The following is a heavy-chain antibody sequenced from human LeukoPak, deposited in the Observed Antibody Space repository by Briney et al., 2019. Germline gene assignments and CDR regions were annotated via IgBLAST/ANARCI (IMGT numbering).Heavy chain of an antibody. CDR2: IIPIFGTA. CDR3: AREEGVSERGYSGYDS. Sequence: ASVKVSCXASGGTFSSYAISWVRQAHGQGLEWMAGIIPIFGTANYAQKFQGRVTITTDESTSTAYMELSSLRSEDTAVYYCAREEGVSERGYSGYDSWGQGTLVTVSS. V-gene: IGHV1-69*05. J-gene: IGHJ4*02. CDR1: GGTFSSYA. D-gene: IGHD5-12*01.